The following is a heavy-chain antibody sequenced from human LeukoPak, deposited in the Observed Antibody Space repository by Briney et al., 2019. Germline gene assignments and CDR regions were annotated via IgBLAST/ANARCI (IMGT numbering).Heavy chain of an antibody. D-gene: IGHD2-15*01. V-gene: IGHV3-53*01. Sequence: GGSLRLSCAASGFTVSTNYMSWVRQAPGKGLEWVSIIYSNGGTYYADSVKGRFTISRDNSKNTLYLQMNSLRAEDTAVYYCARDPDDIAVVTRWGQGTLVTVSS. J-gene: IGHJ4*02. CDR1: GFTVSTNY. CDR2: IYSNGGT. CDR3: ARDPDDIAVVTR.